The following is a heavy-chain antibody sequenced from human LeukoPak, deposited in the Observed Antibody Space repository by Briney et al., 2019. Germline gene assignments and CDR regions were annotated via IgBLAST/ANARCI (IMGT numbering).Heavy chain of an antibody. Sequence: PSETLSLTCTVSGGSISSSSYYWGWIRQPPGKGLEWIGSIYYSGSTYYNPSLKSRVTISVDTSKNQFSLKLSSVTAADTAVYYCARERELYEGWFDPWGQGTLVTVSS. CDR1: GGSISSSSYY. V-gene: IGHV4-39*07. J-gene: IGHJ5*02. CDR3: ARERELYEGWFDP. CDR2: IYYSGST. D-gene: IGHD1-7*01.